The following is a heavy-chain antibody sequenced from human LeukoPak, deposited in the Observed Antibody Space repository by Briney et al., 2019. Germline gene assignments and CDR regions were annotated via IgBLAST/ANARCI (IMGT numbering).Heavy chain of an antibody. V-gene: IGHV3-30*18. CDR1: GFTFNSYG. CDR3: AKEGCNGGDCRYSEFDY. D-gene: IGHD2-21*02. CDR2: ISFDGTNK. Sequence: GGSLRLSCAASGFTFNSYGMHWVRQAPGKGLEWVAVISFDGTNKYYTNSVKGRFTISRDNSKNTLYLQVDGLRTEDTAVYYCAKEGCNGGDCRYSEFDYWAREPWSPSSQ. J-gene: IGHJ4*02.